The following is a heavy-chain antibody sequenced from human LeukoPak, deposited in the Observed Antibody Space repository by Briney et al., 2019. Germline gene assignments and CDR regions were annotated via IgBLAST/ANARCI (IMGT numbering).Heavy chain of an antibody. Sequence: QTLSLTCAISGDSVSSNSAAWNWIRQSPSRGLEWLGRTYYRSKWYNDYAVSVKSRITINPDTSKNQFSLQLNSVTPEDTAVYYCARDSPLTTVTTFPYWYFDLWGRGTLVTVST. CDR3: ARDSPLTTVTTFPYWYFDL. V-gene: IGHV6-1*01. J-gene: IGHJ2*01. CDR2: TYYRSKWYN. D-gene: IGHD4-17*01. CDR1: GDSVSSNSAA.